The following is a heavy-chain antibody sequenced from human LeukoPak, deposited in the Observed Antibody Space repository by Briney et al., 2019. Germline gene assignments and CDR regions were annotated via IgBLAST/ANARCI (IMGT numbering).Heavy chain of an antibody. J-gene: IGHJ5*02. CDR3: ALAEDSPPWFDP. CDR1: GGSISSGGYY. CDR2: LYHSGIT. V-gene: IGHV4-61*08. D-gene: IGHD2-15*01. Sequence: PSQTLSLTCTVSGGSISSGGYYWSWIRQSPGKGLEWIGCLYHSGITKYNPSLKSRVSISVDTSKNQFSLKLSSVTAADTAVYYCALAEDSPPWFDPWGQGTLVTVSS.